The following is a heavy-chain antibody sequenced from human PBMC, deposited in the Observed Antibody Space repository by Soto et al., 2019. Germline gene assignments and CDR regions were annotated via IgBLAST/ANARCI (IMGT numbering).Heavy chain of an antibody. D-gene: IGHD6-13*01. CDR1: GFTFSDYA. V-gene: IGHV3-30-3*01. Sequence: QVRLVESGGGVVQPGRSLRLSCAASGFTFSDYAMHWVRQAPGKGLEWVTVISYDGSNKYYADSVKGRFTISRDKSKNTLYLQMNSLRAEDTAVYYCARGGLSSIWFTGGGPFDYWGQGTLVTVSS. CDR2: ISYDGSNK. CDR3: ARGGLSSIWFTGGGPFDY. J-gene: IGHJ4*02.